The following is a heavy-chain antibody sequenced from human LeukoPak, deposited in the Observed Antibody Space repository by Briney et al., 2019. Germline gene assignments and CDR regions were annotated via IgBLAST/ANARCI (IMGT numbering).Heavy chain of an antibody. CDR1: GGSISSYY. V-gene: IGHV4-4*07. CDR2: IYTSGST. Sequence: PSETLSLTCTVSGGSISSYYWSWIRQPAGKGLEWIGRIYTSGSTNYNPSLKSRVTMSVDTSENQFSLKLSSVTAADTAVYYCARDPGVAVAGGFDYWGQGTLVTVSS. D-gene: IGHD6-19*01. CDR3: ARDPGVAVAGGFDY. J-gene: IGHJ4*02.